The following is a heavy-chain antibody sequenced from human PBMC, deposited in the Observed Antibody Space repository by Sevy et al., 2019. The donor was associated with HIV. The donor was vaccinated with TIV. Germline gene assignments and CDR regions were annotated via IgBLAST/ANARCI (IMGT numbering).Heavy chain of an antibody. CDR3: ARPRANYVDHYFFYAMDV. CDR1: GFALSNYYA. Sequence: GGSLRLSCAASGFALSNYYAMHWVRQAPGKGLEWVALISYDGSDKYDADTVKGRFTISRDNFKNTLYLQMNSLTTEETAVYYCARPRANYVDHYFFYAMDVWGQGTTVTVSS. V-gene: IGHV3-30-3*01. CDR2: ISYDGSDK. D-gene: IGHD4-17*01. J-gene: IGHJ6*02.